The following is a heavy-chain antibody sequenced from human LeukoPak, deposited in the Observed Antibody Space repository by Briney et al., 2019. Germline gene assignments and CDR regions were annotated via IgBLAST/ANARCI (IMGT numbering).Heavy chain of an antibody. CDR2: ISYDGGNK. V-gene: IGHV3-30*18. J-gene: IGHJ4*02. Sequence: GGSLRLSCAASGFTFSSYGMHWVRQAPGKGLEWMAVISYDGGNKYYADSVKGRFTISRDNSKNTLYLQMNSLRAEDTAVYYCAKAVTAMVADYWGQGTLVTVSS. CDR3: AKAVTAMVADY. CDR1: GFTFSSYG. D-gene: IGHD5-18*01.